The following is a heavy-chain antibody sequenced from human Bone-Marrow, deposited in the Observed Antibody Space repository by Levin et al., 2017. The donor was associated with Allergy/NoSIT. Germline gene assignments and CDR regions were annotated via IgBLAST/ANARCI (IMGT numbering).Heavy chain of an antibody. D-gene: IGHD3-10*01. V-gene: IGHV4-61*02. J-gene: IGHJ3*01. CDR3: TRGVYPYGFDAFGV. CDR1: GGSISSGNYY. Sequence: SETLSLTCTVSGGSISSGNYYWSWIRKPAGKGLEWIGRLYSSGTTDYNPSFKSRVTIVVDTSKNQFSLEMTSLTAADTAVYYCTRGVYPYGFDAFGVWGQGTNVTVSS. CDR2: LYSSGTT.